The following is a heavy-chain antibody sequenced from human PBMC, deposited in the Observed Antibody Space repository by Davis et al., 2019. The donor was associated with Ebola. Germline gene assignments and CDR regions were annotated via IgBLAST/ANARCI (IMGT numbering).Heavy chain of an antibody. Sequence: PSETLSLTCTVSGGSISSGDYYWSWIRQPPGKGLEWIGYIYYSGSTYYNPSLKSRVTISVDTSKNQFSLKLSSVTAADTAVYYCARGGGGSWGDYGMDVWGQGTTVTVSS. V-gene: IGHV4-30-4*01. J-gene: IGHJ6*02. CDR2: IYYSGST. D-gene: IGHD2-15*01. CDR1: GGSISSGDYY. CDR3: ARGGGGSWGDYGMDV.